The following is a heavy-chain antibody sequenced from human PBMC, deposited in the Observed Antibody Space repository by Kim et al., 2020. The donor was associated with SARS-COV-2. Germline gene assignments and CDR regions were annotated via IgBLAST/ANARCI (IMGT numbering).Heavy chain of an antibody. CDR1: GYTFTGYY. CDR2: INPNSGGT. J-gene: IGHJ6*02. D-gene: IGHD3-3*01. Sequence: ASVKVSCKASGYTFTGYYMHWVRQAPGQGLEWMGRINPNSGGTNYAQKFQGRVTMTRDTSISTAYMELSRLRSDDTAVYYCARGSSIFGVVITPLSYYYGMDVWGQGTTGTVSS. V-gene: IGHV1-2*06. CDR3: ARGSSIFGVVITPLSYYYGMDV.